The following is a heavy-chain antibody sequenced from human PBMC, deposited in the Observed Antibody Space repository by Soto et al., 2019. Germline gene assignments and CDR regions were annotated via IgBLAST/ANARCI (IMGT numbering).Heavy chain of an antibody. D-gene: IGHD1-26*01. CDR3: TRDSYSGSYDPFDY. V-gene: IGHV3-49*04. CDR1: GFTFGDYA. CDR2: IRPKAYGGTT. J-gene: IGHJ4*02. Sequence: GGSLRLSCTASGFTFGDYAMGWVRQAPGKGLEWVGFIRPKAYGGTTEYAASVKVRFTISRDDSKSIAYLQMNSLKTEDTAVYYCTRDSYSGSYDPFDYWGQGT.